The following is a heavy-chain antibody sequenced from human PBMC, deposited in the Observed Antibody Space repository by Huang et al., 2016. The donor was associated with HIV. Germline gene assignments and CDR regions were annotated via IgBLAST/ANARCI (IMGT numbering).Heavy chain of an antibody. CDR3: ARGSAGVLWFGEM. CDR1: GFTFSPYG. J-gene: IGHJ4*02. CDR2: ISDDGSNQ. V-gene: IGHV3-30*03. D-gene: IGHD3-10*01. Sequence: QERLVESGGGVVQPGRSLRLSCAASGFTFSPYGMHWVRRAPGKGLEWVAVISDDGSNQHYVDSVKGRFTSSRDNSKKMLYLQMNSLRMGDTAVYYCARGSAGVLWFGEMWGQGTLVTVSS.